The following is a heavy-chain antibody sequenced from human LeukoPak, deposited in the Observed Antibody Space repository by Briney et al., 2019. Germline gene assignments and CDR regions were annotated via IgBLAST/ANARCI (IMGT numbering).Heavy chain of an antibody. CDR3: ARDPVSSSWTRGGYFDY. V-gene: IGHV1-46*01. D-gene: IGHD6-13*01. CDR1: GYTFTGNY. CDR2: INPSGGST. J-gene: IGHJ4*02. Sequence: GASVKVSCKVSGYTFTGNYMHWVRQAPGQGLEWMGIINPSGGSTSYAQKFQGRVTMTRDMSTSTVYMELSSLRSEDTAVYYCARDPVSSSWTRGGYFDYWGQGTLVTVSS.